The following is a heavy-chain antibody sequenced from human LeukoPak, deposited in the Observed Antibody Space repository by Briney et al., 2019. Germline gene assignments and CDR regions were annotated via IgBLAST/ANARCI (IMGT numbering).Heavy chain of an antibody. CDR2: ISSTASSI. CDR3: ARDVTYHGGDWFDP. Sequence: GGSLRLSCAASEFTFSSYSVSWVRQAPGKGLEWVSYISSTASSIYYADSVKGRFTISRVNAKNSLYLQMNSLRAEDTAVYYCARDVTYHGGDWFDPWGQGTLVTVSS. CDR1: EFTFSSYS. D-gene: IGHD4-23*01. J-gene: IGHJ5*02. V-gene: IGHV3-48*04.